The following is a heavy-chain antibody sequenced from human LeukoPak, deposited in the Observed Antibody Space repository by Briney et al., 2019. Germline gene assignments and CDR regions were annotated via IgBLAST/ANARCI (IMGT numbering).Heavy chain of an antibody. CDR3: ARGFGQWQPVYYRDV. J-gene: IGHJ6*03. V-gene: IGHV1-2*02. CDR2: INPNSGGT. D-gene: IGHD3-10*01. CDR1: GYTFTGYY. Sequence: ASVKVSCKASGYTFTGYYMHWVRQAPGQGLEWMGWINPNSGGTNYAQKFQGRVTMTRDTSISTAYMELSRLRSDDTAVYYCARGFGQWQPVYYRDVWGKGTTVTVSS.